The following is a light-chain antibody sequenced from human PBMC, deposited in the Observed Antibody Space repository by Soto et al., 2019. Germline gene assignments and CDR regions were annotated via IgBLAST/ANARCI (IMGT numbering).Light chain of an antibody. CDR1: QTISNSD. J-gene: IGKJ4*01. CDR2: GAS. CDR3: QQSGRSLLT. V-gene: IGKV3-20*01. Sequence: EIGLTQSPGTLSLSPGERATLSCRASQTISNSDLAWYQQKPGQAPRLLIYGASSRATGIPDRFRASGSGTDFTLIINRLEPEDFAVYYCQQSGRSLLTFGGGTKVDI.